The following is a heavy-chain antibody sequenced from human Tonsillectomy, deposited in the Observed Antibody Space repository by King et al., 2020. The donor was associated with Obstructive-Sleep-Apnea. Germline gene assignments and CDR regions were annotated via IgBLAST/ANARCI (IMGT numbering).Heavy chain of an antibody. D-gene: IGHD6-13*01. CDR1: GFTFDDYG. J-gene: IGHJ5*02. V-gene: IGHV3-9*01. CDR2: INWNSDIR. CDR3: AKDMGPGIAAAATDH. Sequence: VQLVESGGGFVQPGRSLRLSCAASGFTFDDYGMHWVRQAPGKGLEWVSGINWNSDIRDYADSVKGRFTISRDNANNSLYLQMNSLRAEDTAFYYCAKDMGPGIAAAATDHWGQGTLVTVSS.